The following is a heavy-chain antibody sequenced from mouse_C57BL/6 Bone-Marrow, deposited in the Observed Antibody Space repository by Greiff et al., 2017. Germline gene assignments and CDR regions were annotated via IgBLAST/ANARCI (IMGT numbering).Heavy chain of an antibody. CDR2: IYPGNRDT. D-gene: IGHD1-1*01. CDR1: GYTFTSYW. Sequence: EVQLQQSGTVLARPGASVKMSCKTSGYTFTSYWMHWVKQRPGQGLEWVGAIYPGNRDTSYNQKFKGKAKLTAVTSASTAYMELSSLTNEVSAVYYCTRSDGIYYYAMDYWGQGTSVTVSS. CDR3: TRSDGIYYYAMDY. J-gene: IGHJ4*01. V-gene: IGHV1-5*01.